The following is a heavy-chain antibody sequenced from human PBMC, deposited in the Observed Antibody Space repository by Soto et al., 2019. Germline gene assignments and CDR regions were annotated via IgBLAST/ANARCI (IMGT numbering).Heavy chain of an antibody. CDR3: AKGVVTTPYYYYYGMDV. D-gene: IGHD4-4*01. Sequence: GGSLRLSCAASGFTFSSYAMSWVRQAPGKGLEWVSAISGSGGSTYYADSVKGRFTISRDNSKNTLYLQMNSLRAEDTAVYYCAKGVVTTPYYYYYGMDVSGQATTVTVSS. CDR2: ISGSGGST. CDR1: GFTFSSYA. V-gene: IGHV3-23*01. J-gene: IGHJ6*02.